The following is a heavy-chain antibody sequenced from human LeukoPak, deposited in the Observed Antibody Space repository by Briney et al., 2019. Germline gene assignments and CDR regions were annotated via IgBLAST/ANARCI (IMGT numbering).Heavy chain of an antibody. V-gene: IGHV4-34*01. CDR2: INHSGST. J-gene: IGHJ5*02. Sequence: PSETLSLTCAVYGGSFSGYYWSWIRQPPGKGLEWIGEINHSGSTNYNPSLKSRVTISVDTSKNQFSLKLSSVTAADTAVYYFGRGPPSFGFDPWGQGTLVTVSS. CDR3: GRGPPSFGFDP. CDR1: GGSFSGYY.